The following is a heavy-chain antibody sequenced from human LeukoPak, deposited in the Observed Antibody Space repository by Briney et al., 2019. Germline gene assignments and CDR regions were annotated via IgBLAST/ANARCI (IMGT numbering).Heavy chain of an antibody. Sequence: ASVKVSCKASGGTFSSYAISWVRQAPGQGLEWMGGIIPIFGTANYAQKFQGRVTITADESTSTAYMGLSSLRSEDTAVYYCASGQAYCGGDCSYYFDYWGQGTLVTVSS. CDR1: GGTFSSYA. CDR2: IIPIFGTA. J-gene: IGHJ4*02. V-gene: IGHV1-69*13. D-gene: IGHD2-21*02. CDR3: ASGQAYCGGDCSYYFDY.